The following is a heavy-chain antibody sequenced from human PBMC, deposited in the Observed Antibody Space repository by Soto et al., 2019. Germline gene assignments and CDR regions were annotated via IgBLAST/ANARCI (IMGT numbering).Heavy chain of an antibody. CDR3: ARDQLFGDAIAAAFDY. CDR1: GFTFSSYA. V-gene: IGHV3-30-3*01. J-gene: IGHJ4*01. D-gene: IGHD6-13*01. CDR2: ISYDGSNK. Sequence: QVQLVESGGGVVQPGRSLRLSCAASGFTFSSYAMHWVRQAPGKGLEWVAVISYDGSNKYYADSVKGRFTISRDNSKNTLYLKMNSLRAEDTAVYYCARDQLFGDAIAAAFDYWGQGTLVTVSS.